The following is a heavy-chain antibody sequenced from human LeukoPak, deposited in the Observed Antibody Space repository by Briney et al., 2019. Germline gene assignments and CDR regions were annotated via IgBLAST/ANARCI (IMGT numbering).Heavy chain of an antibody. CDR2: IRYDGSNK. J-gene: IGHJ3*02. V-gene: IGHV3-30*02. D-gene: IGHD3-10*01. CDR3: AKVQYYYGSGSSPDWAFDI. Sequence: GGSLRLSCAASGFTFRNYGMNWVRRAPGKGLEWVAFIRYDGSNKYYADSVKGRFTISRDNSKNTLYLQMNSLRAEDTAVYYCAKVQYYYGSGSSPDWAFDIWGQGTMVTVSS. CDR1: GFTFRNYG.